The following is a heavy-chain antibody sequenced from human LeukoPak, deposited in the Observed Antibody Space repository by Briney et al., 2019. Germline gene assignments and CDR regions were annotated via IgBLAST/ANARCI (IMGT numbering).Heavy chain of an antibody. V-gene: IGHV4-61*02. Sequence: SETLSFTCTVSGGSISSGSYYWSWIRQPAGKGLEWIGRIYTSGSTNYNPSLKSRVTISVDTSKNQFSLKLSSVTAADTAVYYCARDQTNYYDFWSGYYSGNNWFDPWGQGTLVTVSS. CDR2: IYTSGST. CDR3: ARDQTNYYDFWSGYYSGNNWFDP. J-gene: IGHJ5*02. CDR1: GGSISSGSYY. D-gene: IGHD3-3*01.